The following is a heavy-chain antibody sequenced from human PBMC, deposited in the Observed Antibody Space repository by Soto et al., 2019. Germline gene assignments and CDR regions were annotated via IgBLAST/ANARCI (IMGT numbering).Heavy chain of an antibody. CDR3: ASYYYDFWSGHRETTDY. Sequence: GESLKISCKGSGYSFTSYWIGWVRQMPGKGLEWMGIIYPGDSDTRYSPSFQGQVTISADKSISTAYLQWSSLKASDTAMYYCASYYYDFWSGHRETTDYWGQGTLVTVSS. CDR1: GYSFTSYW. J-gene: IGHJ4*02. V-gene: IGHV5-51*01. D-gene: IGHD3-3*01. CDR2: IYPGDSDT.